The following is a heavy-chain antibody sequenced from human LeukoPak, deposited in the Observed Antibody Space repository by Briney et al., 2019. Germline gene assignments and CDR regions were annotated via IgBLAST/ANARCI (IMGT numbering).Heavy chain of an antibody. CDR3: ARAMGYSSGWYAEYFQH. CDR2: IYHSGST. J-gene: IGHJ1*01. CDR1: GGSISSSNW. Sequence: SGTLSLTCAVSGGSISSSNWWSWVRQPPGKGLKWIGEIYHSGSTNYNPSLKSRVTISVDKSKNQFSLKLSSVTAADTAVYYCARAMGYSSGWYAEYFQHWGQGTLVTVSS. V-gene: IGHV4-4*02. D-gene: IGHD6-19*01.